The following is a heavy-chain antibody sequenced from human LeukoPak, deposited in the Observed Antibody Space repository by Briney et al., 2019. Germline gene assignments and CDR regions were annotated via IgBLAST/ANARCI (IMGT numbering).Heavy chain of an antibody. V-gene: IGHV3-49*03. J-gene: IGHJ3*02. Sequence: GGSLRLSCTASGFTFGDYAMSWFRQAPGKGLEWVGFTRSKAYGGTTEYAASVKGRFTISRDDSKSIAYLQMNSLKTEDTAVYYCTRDGFYDRVMGPDAFDIWGQGTMVTVSS. CDR1: GFTFGDYA. CDR3: TRDGFYDRVMGPDAFDI. D-gene: IGHD2/OR15-2a*01. CDR2: TRSKAYGGTT.